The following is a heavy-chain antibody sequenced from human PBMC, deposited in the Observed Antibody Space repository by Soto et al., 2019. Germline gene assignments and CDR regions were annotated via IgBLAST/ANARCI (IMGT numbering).Heavy chain of an antibody. CDR1: GGPFRSDA. J-gene: IGHJ4*02. Sequence: QVQLVQSGAEVKKPGSSVKVSCKASGGPFRSDAIIWVRPAPGRGLEWMGGIIPISGTTNYAQKFQGRGTITADESTSTVYMELSSLRSEDTAVYYCARDAGDMVRGVMGFFDYWGQGTLVTVSS. CDR3: ARDAGDMVRGVMGFFDY. D-gene: IGHD3-10*01. V-gene: IGHV1-69*01. CDR2: IIPISGTT.